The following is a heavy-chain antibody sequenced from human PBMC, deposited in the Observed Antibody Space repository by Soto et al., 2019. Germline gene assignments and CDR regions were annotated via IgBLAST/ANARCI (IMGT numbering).Heavy chain of an antibody. J-gene: IGHJ4*02. CDR2: ISYDGSNK. V-gene: IGHV3-33*05. CDR1: GFTFSSYG. D-gene: IGHD2-15*01. CDR3: AKEAGSGGSCYSSFDY. Sequence: QVQLVESGGGVVQPGRSLRLSCAASGFTFSSYGMHWVRQAPGKGLEWVAVISYDGSNKYYADSVKGLFTISRDNSKRALYLQTNSLRAEDTAVYYCAKEAGSGGSCYSSFDYWGQGTLVTVSS.